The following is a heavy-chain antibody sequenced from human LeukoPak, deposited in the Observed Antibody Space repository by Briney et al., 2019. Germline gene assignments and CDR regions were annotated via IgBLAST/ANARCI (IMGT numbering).Heavy chain of an antibody. CDR3: ARVAAAITTPLGY. J-gene: IGHJ4*02. CDR1: GYTFTGYY. CDR2: INPNSGGT. D-gene: IGHD2-2*02. V-gene: IGHV1-2*02. Sequence: ASVKVSCKASGYTFTGYYMHWARQAPGQGLEWMGWINPNSGGTNYAQKFQGRVTMTRDTSISTAYMELSRLRSDDTAVYYCARVAAAITTPLGYWGQGTLVTVSS.